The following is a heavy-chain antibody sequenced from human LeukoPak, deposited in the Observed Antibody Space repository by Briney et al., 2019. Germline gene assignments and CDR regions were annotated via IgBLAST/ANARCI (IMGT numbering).Heavy chain of an antibody. Sequence: ASVKVSCKASGYTFAGYYMHWVRQAPGQGLEWMGWINPNSGGTNYAQKFQGRVTMTRDTSISTAYMELSRLRSDDTAVYYCARDGDYPDTAMVTYWGQGTLVTVSS. CDR3: ARDGDYPDTAMVTY. J-gene: IGHJ4*02. CDR2: INPNSGGT. D-gene: IGHD5-18*01. CDR1: GYTFAGYY. V-gene: IGHV1-2*02.